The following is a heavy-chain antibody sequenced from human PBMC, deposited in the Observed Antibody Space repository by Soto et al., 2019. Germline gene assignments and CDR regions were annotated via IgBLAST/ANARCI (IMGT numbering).Heavy chain of an antibody. CDR3: ARVRYSGYDYYVDY. J-gene: IGHJ4*02. D-gene: IGHD5-12*01. Sequence: SETLSLTCTVSGGSISSYYWSWIRQPPGKGLEWIGYIYYSGSTNYNPSLKSRVTISVDTSKNQFSLKVTSVTSADTAVYYCARVRYSGYDYYVDYWGQGTLVTVSS. V-gene: IGHV4-59*01. CDR2: IYYSGST. CDR1: GGSISSYY.